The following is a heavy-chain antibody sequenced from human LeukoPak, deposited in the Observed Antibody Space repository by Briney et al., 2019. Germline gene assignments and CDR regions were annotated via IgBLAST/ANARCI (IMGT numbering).Heavy chain of an antibody. CDR3: ARDRTDIVGVPAAIHYYYYYGMDV. Sequence: SETLSLTCTVSGGSISSYYWSWIRQPPGKGLEWIGYIYYSGSTNYNPSLKSRVTISVDTSKDQFSLKLSSVTAADTAVYYCARDRTDIVGVPAAIHYYYYYGMDVWGQGTTVTVSS. D-gene: IGHD2-2*02. J-gene: IGHJ6*02. V-gene: IGHV4-59*01. CDR1: GGSISSYY. CDR2: IYYSGST.